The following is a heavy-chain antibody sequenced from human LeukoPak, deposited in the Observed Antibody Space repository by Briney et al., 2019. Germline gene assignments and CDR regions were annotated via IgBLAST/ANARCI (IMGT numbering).Heavy chain of an antibody. J-gene: IGHJ4*02. CDR2: INHSGST. CDR1: GGSFSGYY. Sequence: KASETLSLTCAVYGGSFSGYYWSWIRQPPGKGLEWIGEINHSGSTNYNPSLKSRVTISVDTSKNQFSLKLSSVTAADTAVYYCARHPPGFWSGYGTFDYWGQGTLVTVSS. D-gene: IGHD3-3*01. V-gene: IGHV4-34*01. CDR3: ARHPPGFWSGYGTFDY.